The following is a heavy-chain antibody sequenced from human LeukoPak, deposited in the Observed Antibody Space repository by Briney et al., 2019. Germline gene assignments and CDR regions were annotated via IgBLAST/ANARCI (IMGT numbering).Heavy chain of an antibody. CDR3: AKLSQPEVVPHIIDY. CDR2: ISYDGSNK. J-gene: IGHJ4*02. CDR1: GFTFSRYN. D-gene: IGHD2-2*01. Sequence: GGSLRLSCAASGFTFSRYNMNWVRQAPGKGLEWVAIISYDGSNKYYADSVKGRFTIFRDNSKNTLYLQMNSLRAEDTAVYYCAKLSQPEVVPHIIDYWGQGTLVTVSS. V-gene: IGHV3-30*18.